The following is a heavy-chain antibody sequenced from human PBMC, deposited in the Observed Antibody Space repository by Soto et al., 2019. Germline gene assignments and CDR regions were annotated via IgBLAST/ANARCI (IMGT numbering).Heavy chain of an antibody. CDR3: GRGWMTTVVIDY. Sequence: ASVKVCCEASGGTFSSYAISWVRQAPGQGLEWMGGIIPIFGTANYAQKFQGRVTITADESTSTAYMELSSLRSEDTAVYYCGRGWMTTVVIDYWGQGTLDTVSS. CDR2: IIPIFGTA. D-gene: IGHD4-17*01. J-gene: IGHJ4*02. CDR1: GGTFSSYA. V-gene: IGHV1-69*13.